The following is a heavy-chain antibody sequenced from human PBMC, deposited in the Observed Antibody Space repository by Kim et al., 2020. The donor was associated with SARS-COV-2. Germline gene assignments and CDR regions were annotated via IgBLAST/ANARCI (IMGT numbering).Heavy chain of an antibody. CDR2: ISSSGSSI. Sequence: GGSLRLSCPASGIAFSTYEMNWVRQAPGKGLEWVSYISSSGSSINYADSVKGRFTISRDNAKNSLYLQMNSLRAEDTAVYYCTRGTNADWGQGTLVTVSS. J-gene: IGHJ4*02. CDR3: TRGTNAD. CDR1: GIAFSTYE. V-gene: IGHV3-48*03.